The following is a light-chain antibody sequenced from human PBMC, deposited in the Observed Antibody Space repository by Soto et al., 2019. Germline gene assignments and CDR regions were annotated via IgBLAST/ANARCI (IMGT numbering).Light chain of an antibody. J-gene: IGKJ1*01. Sequence: DIRMTQSPSSLSASVGDTVTITCRASQSISSHLNWYQQKPGKAPNLLMYTASNLQSGVPSRFSGSGSGTEFTLTISSLQPDDFATYYCQHYNSYSEAFGQGTKVDNK. CDR2: TAS. CDR1: QSISSH. V-gene: IGKV1-17*01. CDR3: QHYNSYSEA.